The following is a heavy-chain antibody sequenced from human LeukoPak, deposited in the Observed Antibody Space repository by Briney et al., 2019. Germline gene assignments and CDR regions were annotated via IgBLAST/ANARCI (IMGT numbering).Heavy chain of an antibody. CDR2: INPNSGGT. J-gene: IGHJ4*02. CDR1: GGTFSSYA. D-gene: IGHD2-2*01. Sequence: ASVKVSCKASGGTFSSYAISWVRQAPGQGLEWMGWINPNSGGTNYAQKFQGRVTMTRDTSISTAYMELSRLRSDDTAVYYCAREAYQLLNAVDYWGQGTLVTVSS. CDR3: AREAYQLLNAVDY. V-gene: IGHV1-2*02.